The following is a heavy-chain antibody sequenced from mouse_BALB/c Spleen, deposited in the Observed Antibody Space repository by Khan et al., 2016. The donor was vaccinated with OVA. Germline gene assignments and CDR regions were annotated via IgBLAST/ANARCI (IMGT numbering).Heavy chain of an antibody. Sequence: QIQLVQSGPELKKPGETVKISCKASGYTFTDYSMHWVKQAPGKGLKWMGWINTETGEPTYADDFKGRFAFSLETSASTAYLQINNLKNEDTATYFCAQTARATHFDYWGQGTTLTVSS. D-gene: IGHD3-2*01. J-gene: IGHJ2*01. CDR1: GYTFTDYS. CDR2: INTETGEP. CDR3: AQTARATHFDY. V-gene: IGHV9-2-1*01.